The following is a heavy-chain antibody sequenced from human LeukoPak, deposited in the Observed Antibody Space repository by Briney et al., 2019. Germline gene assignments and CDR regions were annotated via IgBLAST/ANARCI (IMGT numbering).Heavy chain of an antibody. Sequence: ASVKVSCKASGYTFTSCAMNWVRQAPGQGLEWMGWINTNTGNPTYAQGFTGRFVFSLDTSVSTAYLQISSLKAEDTAIYYCARQGPGYCGSTSCYGVDYWGQGTLVTVSS. V-gene: IGHV7-4-1*02. CDR3: ARQGPGYCGSTSCYGVDY. CDR1: GYTFTSCA. CDR2: INTNTGNP. J-gene: IGHJ4*02. D-gene: IGHD2-2*01.